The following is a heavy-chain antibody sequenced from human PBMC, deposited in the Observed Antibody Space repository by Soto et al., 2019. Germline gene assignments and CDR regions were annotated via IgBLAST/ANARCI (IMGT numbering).Heavy chain of an antibody. V-gene: IGHV4-34*01. D-gene: IGHD3-10*01. CDR3: ARHTVFPRLYYGMDV. CDR1: GGSFSGYY. J-gene: IGHJ6*02. CDR2: INHSGST. Sequence: SENLSLTCAVYGGSFSGYYWSWIRQPPGKGLEWIGEINHSGSTNYNPSLKRRVTISVDTSKNQFSLKLSSVTAADTAVYYCARHTVFPRLYYGMDVWGQGTTVT.